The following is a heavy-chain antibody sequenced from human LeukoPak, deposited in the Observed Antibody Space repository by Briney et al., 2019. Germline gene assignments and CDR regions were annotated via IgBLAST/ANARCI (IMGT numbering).Heavy chain of an antibody. CDR1: GYTFTSYD. Sequence: ASVKASCKASGYTFTSYDINWVRQATGQGLEWMGRMNPNSGNTGYAQKFQGRVTMPRNTSVSTAYMELSSLGSEDTAVYYCARALSSSWYGNWFDPWGQGTLVTVSS. J-gene: IGHJ5*02. CDR3: ARALSSSWYGNWFDP. CDR2: MNPNSGNT. V-gene: IGHV1-8*01. D-gene: IGHD6-13*01.